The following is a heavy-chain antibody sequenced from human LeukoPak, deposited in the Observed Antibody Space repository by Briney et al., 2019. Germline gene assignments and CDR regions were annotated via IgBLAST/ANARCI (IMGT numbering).Heavy chain of an antibody. V-gene: IGHV3-23*01. D-gene: IGHD6-19*01. CDR1: GFTFSSYA. Sequence: PGGSLRLSCAASGFTFSSYAMSWVRQAPGKGLEWVSAISGSGGSTYSADSVKGRFTISRDNSKNTLYLQMNSLRAEDTAIYYCANYGGSGWYRHFDYWGQGTLVTVSS. CDR2: ISGSGGST. J-gene: IGHJ4*02. CDR3: ANYGGSGWYRHFDY.